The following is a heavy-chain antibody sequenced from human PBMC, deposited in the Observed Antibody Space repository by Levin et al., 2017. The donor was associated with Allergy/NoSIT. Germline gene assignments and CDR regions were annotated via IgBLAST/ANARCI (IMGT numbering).Heavy chain of an antibody. V-gene: IGHV4-31*03. Sequence: SQTLSLTCTVSGGSISSGGYYWSWIRQHPGKGLEWIGYIYYSGSTYYNPSLKSRVTISVDTSKNQFSLKLSSVTAADTAVYYCARDGPQYSSSWANYMDVWGKGTTVTVSS. D-gene: IGHD6-13*01. CDR2: IYYSGST. CDR3: ARDGPQYSSSWANYMDV. CDR1: GGSISSGGYY. J-gene: IGHJ6*03.